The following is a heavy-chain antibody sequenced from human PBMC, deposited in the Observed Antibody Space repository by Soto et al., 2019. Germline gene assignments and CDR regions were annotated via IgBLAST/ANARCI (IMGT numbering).Heavy chain of an antibody. J-gene: IGHJ6*02. CDR1: GGSISRYY. V-gene: IGHV4-59*01. CDR2: MYNTGST. CDR3: ARDLWGYCGTDCYPLDV. D-gene: IGHD2-21*02. Sequence: PWETLSLTCTVSGGSISRYYWSWIRQPPGKGLEWIGYMYNTGSTVYNPSFKSRVTISVDTSKNQFSLKLDSVTAADTAVYYCARDLWGYCGTDCYPLDVWGQGTTVTVSS.